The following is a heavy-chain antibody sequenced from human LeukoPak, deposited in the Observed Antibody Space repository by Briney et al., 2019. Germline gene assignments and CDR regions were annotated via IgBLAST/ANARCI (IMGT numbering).Heavy chain of an antibody. Sequence: GGSLRLSCAAAGLTVSSNYMTWVRQVPGEGLEWVSVFYNGINTYYADSVKGRFTTSRDNSKNTLYLQMNSLRVEDTAVYFCARVGSGNTYGYADYWGRGTLVTVSS. D-gene: IGHD5-18*01. V-gene: IGHV3-66*01. CDR3: ARVGSGNTYGYADY. CDR2: FYNGINT. CDR1: GLTVSSNY. J-gene: IGHJ4*02.